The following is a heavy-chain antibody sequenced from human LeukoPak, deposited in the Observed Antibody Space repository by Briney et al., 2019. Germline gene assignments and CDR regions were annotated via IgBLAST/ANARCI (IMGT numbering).Heavy chain of an antibody. D-gene: IGHD5-12*01. CDR2: ISSGGSMK. Sequence: PGGSLRLSCAASGFGFSDYYMSWIRQAPGKGLEWVSYISSGGSMKYYADSVKGRFTISRDNAKNSLYLEMDILRVEDTAVYYCARETDSGYEGPHFDYWGQGTLVTVSS. J-gene: IGHJ4*02. V-gene: IGHV3-11*01. CDR3: ARETDSGYEGPHFDY. CDR1: GFGFSDYY.